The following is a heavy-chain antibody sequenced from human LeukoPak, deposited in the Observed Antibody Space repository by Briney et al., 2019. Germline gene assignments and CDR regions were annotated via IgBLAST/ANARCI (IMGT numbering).Heavy chain of an antibody. CDR3: ASIVYSGYDSNDY. Sequence: GGSLRLSCAASGFTLSSYSMNWVRQAPGKGLEWVSSISSSSSYIYYADSVKGRFTISRDNAKNSLYLQMNSLRAEDTAVYYCASIVYSGYDSNDYWGQGTLVTVSS. J-gene: IGHJ4*02. CDR2: ISSSSSYI. CDR1: GFTLSSYS. D-gene: IGHD5-12*01. V-gene: IGHV3-21*01.